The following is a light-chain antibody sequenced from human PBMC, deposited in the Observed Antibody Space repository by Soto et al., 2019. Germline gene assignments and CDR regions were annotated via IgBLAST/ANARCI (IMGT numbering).Light chain of an antibody. CDR2: GPS. CDR3: QQYGSSPPMFT. V-gene: IGKV3-20*01. CDR1: PSVDRSY. J-gene: IGKJ2*01. Sequence: EGVLTQSPGTLSLSPGERATLSCRASPSVDRSYLAWYQQRPGQAPRLLIYGPSSRATGIPDRFSGSGSGTDFTLTISRLEPEDFAVYFCQQYGSSPPMFTFGQGTKLEIK.